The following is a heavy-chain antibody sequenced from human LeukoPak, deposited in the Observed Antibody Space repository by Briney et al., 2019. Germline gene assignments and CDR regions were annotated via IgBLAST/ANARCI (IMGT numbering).Heavy chain of an antibody. CDR3: ARGHYDSDAFDI. CDR2: INWNGGST. D-gene: IGHD3-3*01. CDR1: GFTFDDYG. J-gene: IGHJ3*02. Sequence: RPGGSLRLSCAASGFTFDDYGMSWVRQAPGKGLEWVSGINWNGGSTGYADSVKGRFTISRDKVKNSLYLQMNSLRAEDTALYYCARGHYDSDAFDIWGQGTMVTVSS. V-gene: IGHV3-20*04.